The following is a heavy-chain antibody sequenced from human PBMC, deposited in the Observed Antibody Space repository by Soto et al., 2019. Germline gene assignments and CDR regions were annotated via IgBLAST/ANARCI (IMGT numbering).Heavy chain of an antibody. D-gene: IGHD3-3*01. Sequence: PGGSLRLSCAASGFTFSHYTMSWVRQAPGKGLEWVSAISGSGGSTYYADSVKGRFTISRDNSKNTLYLQMNSLRAEDTAVYYCAKDYDFWSGYYTYFDYWGQGTLVTVSS. J-gene: IGHJ4*02. CDR2: ISGSGGST. CDR3: AKDYDFWSGYYTYFDY. CDR1: GFTFSHYT. V-gene: IGHV3-23*01.